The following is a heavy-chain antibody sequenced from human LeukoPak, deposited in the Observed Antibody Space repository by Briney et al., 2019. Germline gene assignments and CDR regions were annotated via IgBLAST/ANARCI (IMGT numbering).Heavy chain of an antibody. CDR1: GFTFSSFA. J-gene: IGHJ4*02. Sequence: GGSLRLSCAASGFTFSSFAMSWVRQAPGKGLEWVSAISDRGSSTYYSDSVKGRFTISRDNSKNTLYLQMDSLRAGDTALDYRATPGSGRYPAPLDFWGGSTRDTV. CDR3: ATPGSGRYPAPLDF. CDR2: ISDRGSST. V-gene: IGHV3-23*01. D-gene: IGHD6-19*01.